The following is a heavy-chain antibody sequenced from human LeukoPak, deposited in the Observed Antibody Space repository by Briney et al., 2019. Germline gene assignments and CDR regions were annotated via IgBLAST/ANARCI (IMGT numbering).Heavy chain of an antibody. CDR3: VHPTGEGWFYFPY. CDR2: IGGDADGT. CDR1: GFTVTNFA. V-gene: IGHV3-23*01. D-gene: IGHD7-27*01. J-gene: IGHJ4*02. Sequence: PGGSLRLSCAASGFTVTNFAIAWVRQAPGKGLEWVAAIGGDADGTTYPDRVRGRFFLSRDSSKNTLYLQMNVLTVEDTAVYHCVHPTGEGWFYFPYWGQGTPVTVHS.